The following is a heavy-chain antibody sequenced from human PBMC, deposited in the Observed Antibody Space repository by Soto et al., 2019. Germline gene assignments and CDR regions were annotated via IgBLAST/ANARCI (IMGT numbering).Heavy chain of an antibody. CDR1: GYTFTSYA. CDR3: AREGSDYFDGASDI. CDR2: INAGNGNT. Sequence: GASVKVSCKASGYTFTSYAMHWVRQAPGQRLEWMGWINAGNGNTKYSQKFQGRVTITRDTSASTAYMELSSLRSEDTAVYYCAREGSDYFDGASDIWGQGPMVTVSS. D-gene: IGHD3-9*01. V-gene: IGHV1-3*01. J-gene: IGHJ3*02.